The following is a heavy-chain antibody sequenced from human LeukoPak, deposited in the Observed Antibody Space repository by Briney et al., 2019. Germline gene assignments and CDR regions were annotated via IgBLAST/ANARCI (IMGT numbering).Heavy chain of an antibody. CDR3: AKDWAARKFYYFDY. V-gene: IGHV3-30*18. CDR2: ISYDGSNK. Sequence: PGGSLRLSCAASGFTFSSYGMHWVRQAPGKGLEWVAVISYDGSNKYYADSVKGRFTISRDNSKNTLYLQMNSLRAEDTAVYYCAKDWAARKFYYFDYWGQGTLVTVSS. J-gene: IGHJ4*02. CDR1: GFTFSSYG. D-gene: IGHD6-6*01.